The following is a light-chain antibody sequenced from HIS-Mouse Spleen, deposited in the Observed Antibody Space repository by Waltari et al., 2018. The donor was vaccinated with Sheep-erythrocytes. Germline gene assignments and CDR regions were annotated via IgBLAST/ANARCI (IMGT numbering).Light chain of an antibody. Sequence: QSALTQPASVSGSPGQSITISCTGTRSDVGGYNYVPWYQQHPGKAPKLMIYEVSNRHSGVSNRFSGSKSGNTASLTISGLQAEDEADYYCSSYTSSSTQVFGGGTKLTVL. J-gene: IGLJ2*01. V-gene: IGLV2-14*01. CDR2: EVS. CDR3: SSYTSSSTQV. CDR1: RSDVGGYNY.